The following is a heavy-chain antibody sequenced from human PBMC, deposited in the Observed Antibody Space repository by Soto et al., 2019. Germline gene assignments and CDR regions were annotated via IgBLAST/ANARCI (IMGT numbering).Heavy chain of an antibody. CDR1: GGFINSGSYY. J-gene: IGHJ5*02. CDR2: IYYSGST. Sequence: QVQLQESGPGLVKPSQTLSLTCTVSGGFINSGSYYWSWIRQHPGKGLEWIGYIYYSGSTYYNPSLKSRVTISVDTSKTHFSLRLTSVTAADTAMYYCARSTSSSWLGINWFDPWGQGTLVTVSS. V-gene: IGHV4-31*03. CDR3: ARSTSSSWLGINWFDP. D-gene: IGHD6-13*01.